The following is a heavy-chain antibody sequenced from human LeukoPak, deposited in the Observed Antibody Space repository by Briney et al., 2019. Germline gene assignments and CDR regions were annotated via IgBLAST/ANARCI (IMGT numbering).Heavy chain of an antibody. J-gene: IGHJ6*03. CDR1: GYTFTSYD. V-gene: IGHV1-8*03. D-gene: IGHD6-13*01. CDR2: MNPNSGNT. CDR3: ARGGYSSSWKYYYYYYYMDV. Sequence: ASVKVSCKASGYTFTSYDINWVRQATGQGLEWMGWMNPNSGNTGYAQKFQGRVTIIRNTSISTAYMELSSLRSEDTAVYYCARGGYSSSWKYYYYYYYMDVWGKGTTVTVSS.